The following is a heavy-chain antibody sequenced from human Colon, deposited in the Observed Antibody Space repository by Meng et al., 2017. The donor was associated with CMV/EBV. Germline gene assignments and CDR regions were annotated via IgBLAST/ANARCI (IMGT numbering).Heavy chain of an antibody. J-gene: IGHJ3*02. CDR3: AKGVTSGSTYRAFDI. V-gene: IGHV3-23*03. CDR1: EFTFSAHY. D-gene: IGHD3-22*01. Sequence: GESLKISCGASEFTFSAHYMDWVRQAPGKGLEWASSIYYGGGATHYPDSVKGRFTISRDTSENTLYLQMSSLRVDDTALYYCAKGVTSGSTYRAFDILGQGAKVTVSS. CDR2: IYYGGGAT.